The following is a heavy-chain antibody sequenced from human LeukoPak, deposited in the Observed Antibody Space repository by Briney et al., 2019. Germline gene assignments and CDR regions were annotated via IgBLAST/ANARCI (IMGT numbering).Heavy chain of an antibody. V-gene: IGHV3-23*01. CDR2: ISGSGDST. Sequence: GGSLRLSCAASGFTFTSYVRSWVRQAPGKGLEWVSTISGSGDSTYYADSVKGRFTISRDNSRNTVYLQMNSLTAEDTAVYYCAKDHVAASGYFDYWGQGTLVTVSS. J-gene: IGHJ4*02. CDR1: GFTFTSYV. CDR3: AKDHVAASGYFDY. D-gene: IGHD6-25*01.